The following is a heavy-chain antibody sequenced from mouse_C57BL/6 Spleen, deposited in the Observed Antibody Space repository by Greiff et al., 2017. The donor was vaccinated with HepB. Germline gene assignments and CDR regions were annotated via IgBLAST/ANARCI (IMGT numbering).Heavy chain of an antibody. V-gene: IGHV1-52*01. CDR1: GYTFTSYW. CDR3: AREKERGYFDV. CDR2: IDPSDSET. Sequence: QVQLQQPGAELVRPGSSVKLSCKASGYTFTSYWMHWVKQRPIQGLEWIGNIDPSDSETHYNQKFKDKATLTVDKSSSTAYMQLSNLTSEDSAVYYCAREKERGYFDVWGTGTTVTVPS. J-gene: IGHJ1*03.